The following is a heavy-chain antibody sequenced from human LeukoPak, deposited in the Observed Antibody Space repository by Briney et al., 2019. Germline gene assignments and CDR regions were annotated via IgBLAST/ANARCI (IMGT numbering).Heavy chain of an antibody. D-gene: IGHD5-18*01. Sequence: PSETLSLTCTVSGGSISSYYWSWLRQPPGKGLEWIGYIYYSGSTNYNPSLKSRVTISVDTSKNQFSLKLSSVTAADTAVYYCARGYSYGFGYYFDYWGQGTLVTVSS. V-gene: IGHV4-59*01. CDR3: ARGYSYGFGYYFDY. J-gene: IGHJ4*02. CDR2: IYYSGST. CDR1: GGSISSYY.